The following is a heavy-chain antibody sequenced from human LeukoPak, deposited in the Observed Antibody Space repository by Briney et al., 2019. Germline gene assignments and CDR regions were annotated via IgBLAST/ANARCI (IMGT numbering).Heavy chain of an antibody. J-gene: IGHJ4*02. CDR3: AIHYAPTTTLTTLAH. CDR1: GGSISGYY. V-gene: IGHV4-4*07. CDR2: FYPSGTT. D-gene: IGHD4-11*01. Sequence: SETLSLTCTVSGGSISGYYWSWIRQPAGKGLEWIERFYPSGTTNYNPSLKSRVTMSLDTSKRQFSLKVRSVTASDTAVYYCAIHYAPTTTLTTLAHWGQGTPVTVSS.